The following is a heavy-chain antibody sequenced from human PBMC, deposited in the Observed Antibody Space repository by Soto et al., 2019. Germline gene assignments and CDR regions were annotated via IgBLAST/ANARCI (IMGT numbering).Heavy chain of an antibody. V-gene: IGHV3-48*02. D-gene: IGHD7-27*01. CDR1: GFTFSSYS. Sequence: EVQLVESGGGVVQPGGSLRLACAVSGFTFSSYSMNWVRQAPGKGLEWGSYISSSSSTIYYADSVKGRFTISRDNAKNSLYLQMNSLRDEDTAVYYCARANQHYYYGMDVWGQGTTVTVSS. CDR3: ARANQHYYYGMDV. CDR2: ISSSSSTI. J-gene: IGHJ6*02.